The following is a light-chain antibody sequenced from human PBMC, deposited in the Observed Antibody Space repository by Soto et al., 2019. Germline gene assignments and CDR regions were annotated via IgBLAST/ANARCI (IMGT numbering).Light chain of an antibody. CDR2: GAF. Sequence: QMTQSPSSLSASVGDRVTITCRASQSVNSYLNWYQQKPGKAPKLLIYGAFTLQSGVPSRSSGSGSRTDFTLTITSLQLDDFPPYYCQQTYITPPTTFGQGTQLEIK. J-gene: IGKJ2*01. CDR1: QSVNSY. CDR3: QQTYITPPTT. V-gene: IGKV1-39*01.